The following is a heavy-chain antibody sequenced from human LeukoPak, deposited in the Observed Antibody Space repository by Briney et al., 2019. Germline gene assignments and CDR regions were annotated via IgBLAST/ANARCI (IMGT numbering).Heavy chain of an antibody. V-gene: IGHV3-7*01. CDR3: ARDSPESPSSTLLWFGELNIPDYFDY. Sequence: GGSLRLSCAASGFTFSSYWMSWVRQAPGKGLEWAANIKQDGSEKYYVDSVKGRFTISRDNAKNSLYLQMNSLRAEDTAVYYCARDSPESPSSTLLWFGELNIPDYFDYWGQGTLVTVSS. CDR1: GFTFSSYW. CDR2: IKQDGSEK. D-gene: IGHD3-10*01. J-gene: IGHJ4*02.